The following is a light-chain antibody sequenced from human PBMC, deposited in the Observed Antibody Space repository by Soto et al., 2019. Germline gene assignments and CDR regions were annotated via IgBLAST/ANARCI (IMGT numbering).Light chain of an antibody. CDR3: QQRINWPT. V-gene: IGKV3-11*01. CDR1: QSVSSN. Sequence: EIVLTQSPATLSLSPGERATLSCRASQSVSSNLAWYQQKPGQAPRLLIYDASNRAAGIPVRFSGSGSGTDFTLTISSLAPEDYAVYYCQQRINWPTFGQGTKVDIK. J-gene: IGKJ1*01. CDR2: DAS.